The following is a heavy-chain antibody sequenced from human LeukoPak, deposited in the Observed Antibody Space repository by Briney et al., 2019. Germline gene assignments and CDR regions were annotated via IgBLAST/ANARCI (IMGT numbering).Heavy chain of an antibody. CDR2: SNTNRGGG. CDR1: GYTFTDYY. CDR3: ARANWGFHDAFDI. V-gene: IGHV1-2*02. Sequence: ASVKVSCKTSGYTFTDYYIHWVRQAPGQGLEWMGWSNTNRGGGKIAQKFQGRVTMTRDTSTNTAYMDLKSLTSDDTAVYHCARANWGFHDAFDIWGQGTTVTVSS. J-gene: IGHJ3*02. D-gene: IGHD7-27*01.